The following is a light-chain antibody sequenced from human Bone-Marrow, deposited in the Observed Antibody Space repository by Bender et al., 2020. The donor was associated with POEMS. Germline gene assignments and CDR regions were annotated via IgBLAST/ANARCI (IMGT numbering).Light chain of an antibody. CDR3: QSYEL. CDR2: ANN. CDR1: DSNIGAGYG. Sequence: QSVLTQPPSVSGAPGQRVTISCTGDDSNIGAGYGVHWYQHLPGTAPKLLIFANNHRPSGVPDRFSGSRSDTSASLAITGLQAEDEADYYCQSYELFGGGTKLTVL. V-gene: IGLV1-40*01. J-gene: IGLJ3*02.